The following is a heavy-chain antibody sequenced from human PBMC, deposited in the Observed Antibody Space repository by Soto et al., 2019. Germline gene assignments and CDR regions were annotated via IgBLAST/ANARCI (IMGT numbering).Heavy chain of an antibody. CDR1: GFTFSSYA. CDR2: ISGSGGST. CDR3: AKDRTGIAAAGPYNCFDS. D-gene: IGHD6-13*01. V-gene: IGHV3-23*01. Sequence: PGGSLRLSCAASGFTFSSYAMSWVRQAPGKGLEWVSAISGSGGSTYYADSVKGRFTISRDNSKNTLYLQMNSLRAEDTAVYYCAKDRTGIAAAGPYNCFDSWGQGILVTVSS. J-gene: IGHJ5*01.